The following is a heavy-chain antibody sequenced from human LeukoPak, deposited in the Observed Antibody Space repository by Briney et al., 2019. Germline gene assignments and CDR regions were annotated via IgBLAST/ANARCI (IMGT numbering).Heavy chain of an antibody. Sequence: SQTLSLTCTVSGGSISSGGYYWSWIRQHPGKGLEWIGYIYYSGSTYYNPSLKSRVTISVDTSKNQFSLKLSSVTAADTAVYYCARVRSGYRDAFDIWGQGTMVTVSS. J-gene: IGHJ3*02. V-gene: IGHV4-31*03. D-gene: IGHD3-22*01. CDR3: ARVRSGYRDAFDI. CDR1: GGSISSGGYY. CDR2: IYYSGST.